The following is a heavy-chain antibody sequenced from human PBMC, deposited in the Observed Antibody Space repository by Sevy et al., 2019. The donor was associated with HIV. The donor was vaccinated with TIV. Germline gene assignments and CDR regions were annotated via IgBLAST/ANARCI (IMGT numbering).Heavy chain of an antibody. J-gene: IGHJ6*02. CDR3: ARFEDSSSWYRWDLDYGMDV. CDR1: GFTFSDYY. D-gene: IGHD6-13*01. Sequence: GGSLRLSCAASGFTFSDYYMSWIRQAPGKGLEWVSYISSSGSTIYYADSVKGRFTISRDNAKNSLYLQMNSLRAEDTAVYYCARFEDSSSWYRWDLDYGMDVWGQGTTVTVSS. CDR2: ISSSGSTI. V-gene: IGHV3-11*01.